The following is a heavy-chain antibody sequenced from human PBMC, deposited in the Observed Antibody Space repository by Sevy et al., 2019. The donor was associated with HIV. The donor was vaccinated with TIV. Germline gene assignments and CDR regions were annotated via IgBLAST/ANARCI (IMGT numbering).Heavy chain of an antibody. Sequence: GESLKISCKGSGYSFTNYWIAWVRQMPGKGLEWMRIIYPGDSETRYSPSFQGQVTISADKSISTAYLHWSSLEASDTAMYYCARFYDSSGHFPSDYWGQGTLVTVSS. CDR2: IYPGDSET. J-gene: IGHJ4*02. CDR3: ARFYDSSGHFPSDY. D-gene: IGHD3-22*01. V-gene: IGHV5-51*01. CDR1: GYSFTNYW.